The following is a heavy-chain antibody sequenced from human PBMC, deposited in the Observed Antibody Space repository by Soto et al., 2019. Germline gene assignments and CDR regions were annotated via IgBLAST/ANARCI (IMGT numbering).Heavy chain of an antibody. Sequence: SETLSLTCIVSGGSISGHYWSWIRQPPGKGLEWIGYIHYSGGTNYNPSLESRVTISVDTSKNQFSLELSSVTAGDTAVYYCARYLSYGGTTNRLFDYWGQGTPVTVSS. CDR3: ARYLSYGGTTNRLFDY. CDR1: GGSISGHY. CDR2: IHYSGGT. V-gene: IGHV4-59*11. J-gene: IGHJ4*02. D-gene: IGHD1-1*01.